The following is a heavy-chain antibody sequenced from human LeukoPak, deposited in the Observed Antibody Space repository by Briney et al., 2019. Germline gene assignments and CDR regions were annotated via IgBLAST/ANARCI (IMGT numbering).Heavy chain of an antibody. CDR2: IHTSGTT. Sequence: SETLSLTCTVSGGSISSGSYYWSWIRQPAGQGLEWIGRIHTSGTTKYNPSLKSRVTISLDTSKNQFSLKLYSVTAADTAVYYCARRDSSGYYDWFDPWGQGTLVTVSS. CDR1: GGSISSGSYY. V-gene: IGHV4-61*02. D-gene: IGHD3-22*01. J-gene: IGHJ5*02. CDR3: ARRDSSGYYDWFDP.